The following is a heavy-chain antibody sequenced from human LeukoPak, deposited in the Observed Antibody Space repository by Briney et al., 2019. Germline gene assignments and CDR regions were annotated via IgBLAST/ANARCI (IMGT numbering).Heavy chain of an antibody. J-gene: IGHJ4*02. CDR3: AREGVVTATPFDY. CDR1: GGSISSGSYY. CDR2: IYTSGST. D-gene: IGHD2-21*02. V-gene: IGHV4-61*02. Sequence: SETLSLTCTVSGGSISSGSYYWSWIRQPAGKGLEWIGRIYTSGSTNYNPSLKSRVTRSVDAAKNEVSLKLSSVTAADTAVYYCAREGVVTATPFDYWGQGTLVTVSS.